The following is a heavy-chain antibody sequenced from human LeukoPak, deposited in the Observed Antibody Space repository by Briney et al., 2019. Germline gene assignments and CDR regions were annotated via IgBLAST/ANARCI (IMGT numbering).Heavy chain of an antibody. CDR2: IKQDGSEK. J-gene: IGHJ3*02. Sequence: GGSLRLSCAASGFTFSSYWMSWVRQAPGKGLEWVANIKQDGSEKYYVDSVKGRFTISRDNAKNSLYLQMNSLRAEDTAVYYCAREARELLTAFDIWGQGTMVTVSS. CDR1: GFTFSSYW. V-gene: IGHV3-7*01. CDR3: AREARELLTAFDI. D-gene: IGHD1-26*01.